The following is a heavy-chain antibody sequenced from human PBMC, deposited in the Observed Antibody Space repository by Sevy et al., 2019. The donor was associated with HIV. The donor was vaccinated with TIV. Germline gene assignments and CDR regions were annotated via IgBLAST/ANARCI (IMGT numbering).Heavy chain of an antibody. D-gene: IGHD2-2*01. CDR2: ITRIFKTP. J-gene: IGHJ6*02. CDR1: GGTFSSYS. V-gene: IGHV1-69*13. Sequence: ASVKVSCRASGGTFSSYSISWVRQAPGQGLEWIGGITRIFKTPNYAQNFQGRVTITADESTSVAYMELSSLTSDDTAVYYCALEGGYQLLANYYFALDVWGQGTTVTVSS. CDR3: ALEGGYQLLANYYFALDV.